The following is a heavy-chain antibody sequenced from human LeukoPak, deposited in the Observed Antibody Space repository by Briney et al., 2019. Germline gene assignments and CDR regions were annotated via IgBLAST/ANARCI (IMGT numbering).Heavy chain of an antibody. CDR3: ARDRSMVPYYYDRSGYYSTSHFDY. Sequence: GASVKVSCKASGYTFTGYYMHWVRQAPGQGLEWMGWINPNSGGTNYAQKFQGRVTMTRDTSISTAYMELSRLRSDDTAVYYCARDRSMVPYYYDRSGYYSTSHFDYWGQGTLVTVSS. D-gene: IGHD3-22*01. CDR2: INPNSGGT. CDR1: GYTFTGYY. J-gene: IGHJ4*02. V-gene: IGHV1-2*02.